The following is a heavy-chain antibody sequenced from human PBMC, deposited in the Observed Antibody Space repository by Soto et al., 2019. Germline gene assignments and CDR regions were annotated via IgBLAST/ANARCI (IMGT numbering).Heavy chain of an antibody. CDR1: GFTFSSYA. V-gene: IGHV3-23*01. Sequence: GGSLRLSCAASGFTFSSYAMSWVRQAPGKGLEWVSAISGSGGSTYYADSVKGRFTISRDNSKNTLYLQMNSLRAEDTAVYYCANIGYCSGGSCYSHYYYMDVWGKGTTVTVSS. CDR2: ISGSGGST. D-gene: IGHD2-15*01. CDR3: ANIGYCSGGSCYSHYYYMDV. J-gene: IGHJ6*03.